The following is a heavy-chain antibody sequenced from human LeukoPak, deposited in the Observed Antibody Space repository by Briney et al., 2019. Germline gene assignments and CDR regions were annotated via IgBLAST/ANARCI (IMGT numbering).Heavy chain of an antibody. J-gene: IGHJ5*02. CDR3: ARFPYCTNGVCYGKNWFDP. V-gene: IGHV5-51*01. Sequence: KCGESLKISCKGSGYSFTSYWIGWVRQMPGKGLEWMGIIYPGDSDTRYSPSFQGQVTISADKSISTAYLQWSSLKASDTAMYYCARFPYCTNGVCYGKNWFDPWGQGTLVTVSS. CDR2: IYPGDSDT. D-gene: IGHD2-8*01. CDR1: GYSFTSYW.